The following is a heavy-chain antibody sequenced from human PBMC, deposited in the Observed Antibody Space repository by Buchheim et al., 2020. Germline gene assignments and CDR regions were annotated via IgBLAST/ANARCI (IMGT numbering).Heavy chain of an antibody. D-gene: IGHD3-10*01. CDR1: GDSMERGGFY. CDR2: MYNGGST. Sequence: QVQLQESGPGLVKPSQTLSLTCTVSGDSMERGGFYWNWIRQHPGMGLEFIGYMYNGGSTYFNPSLRSRVTISADTSKNQFSLKLSSVTAADTAVYFCARGTPRYYFDFWGQGTL. J-gene: IGHJ4*02. CDR3: ARGTPRYYFDF. V-gene: IGHV4-31*03.